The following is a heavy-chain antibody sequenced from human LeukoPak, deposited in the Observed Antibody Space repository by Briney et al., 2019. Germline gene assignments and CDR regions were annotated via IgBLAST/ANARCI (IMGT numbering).Heavy chain of an antibody. CDR3: ARVMAGYYYYMDL. J-gene: IGHJ6*03. D-gene: IGHD5-24*01. CDR1: GGSISRYY. V-gene: IGHV4-59*01. CDR2: IYYSGST. Sequence: SETLSLTCTVSGGSISRYYWSWTRQPPGKGLEWIGYIYYSGSTNYNPSLKSRVTISVDTSKNQFSLKLSSVTAADTAVYYCARVMAGYYYYMDLWGKGTTVTVSS.